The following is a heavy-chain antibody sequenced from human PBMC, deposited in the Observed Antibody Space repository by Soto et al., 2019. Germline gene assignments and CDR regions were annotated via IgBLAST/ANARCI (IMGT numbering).Heavy chain of an antibody. CDR3: ARELSGSWENWFDP. V-gene: IGHV3-53*01. Sequence: QLVESGGGWIQPGESLRLSCAASGFSVSSNSMNWVRQAPGKGLEWVSGIHSDVTTYFADSVKGRFIISRDNSKNMLYLQMNSLRAEDTAIYYCARELSGSWENWFDPWGQGTLVTVSS. D-gene: IGHD1-26*01. CDR1: GFSVSSNS. J-gene: IGHJ5*02. CDR2: IHSDVTT.